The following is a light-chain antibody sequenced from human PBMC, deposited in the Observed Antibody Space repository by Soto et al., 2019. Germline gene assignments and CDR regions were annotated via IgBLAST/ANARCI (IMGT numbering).Light chain of an antibody. J-gene: IGLJ1*01. CDR2: EVS. Sequence: QSVLTQPPSVSGSPGQSVTISCTGTSTDFVSYNRVSWYQQPPGTAPKLMIYEVSKRPSGVPDRFSGSKSGNTASLTISGLQAEDEADYYCSSYTRSYNYVFGNGTKVTV. V-gene: IGLV2-18*02. CDR3: SSYTRSYNYV. CDR1: STDFVSYNR.